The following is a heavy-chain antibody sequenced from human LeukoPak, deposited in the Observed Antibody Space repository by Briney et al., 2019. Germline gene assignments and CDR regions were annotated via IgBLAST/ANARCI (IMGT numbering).Heavy chain of an antibody. CDR1: GFTFSSYD. Sequence: GGSLRLSCAASGFTFSSYDMNWVRQAPGKGLEWVSYISGGGTTIFYADSVKGRFTISRDNAKNSLYLHMNSLSAEDTAVYFCATETENSNYDAFDIWGQGTLVTVSS. V-gene: IGHV3-48*03. CDR2: ISGGGTTI. D-gene: IGHD4-11*01. CDR3: ATETENSNYDAFDI. J-gene: IGHJ3*02.